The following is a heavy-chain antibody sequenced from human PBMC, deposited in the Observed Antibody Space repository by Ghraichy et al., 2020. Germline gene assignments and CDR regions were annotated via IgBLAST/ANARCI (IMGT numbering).Heavy chain of an antibody. D-gene: IGHD2-2*01. CDR1: GFTFSSYA. CDR3: ARVRLRNRYCSSTSCGPNWFDP. Sequence: GGSLRLSCAASGFTFSSYAMHWVRQAPGKGLEWVAVISYDGSNKYYADSVKGRFTISRDNSKNTLYLQMNSLRAEDTAVYYCARVRLRNRYCSSTSCGPNWFDPWGQGTLVTVSS. CDR2: ISYDGSNK. J-gene: IGHJ5*02. V-gene: IGHV3-30*04.